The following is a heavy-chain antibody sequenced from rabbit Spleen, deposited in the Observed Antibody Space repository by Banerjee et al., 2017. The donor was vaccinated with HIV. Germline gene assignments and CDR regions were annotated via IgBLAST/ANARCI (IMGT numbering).Heavy chain of an antibody. V-gene: IGHV1S40*01. CDR1: GFSFSNKAV. Sequence: QSLEESGGGLVKPGGTLTLTCKASGFSFSNKAVMCWVRQAPGKGLEWIACINIVTGKSVYASWAKGRFTMSRTSSTTVTLQMTSLTAADTATYFCARNYYTYGYAGVAYALNLWGQGTLVTVS. D-gene: IGHD6-1*01. CDR2: INIVTGKS. CDR3: ARNYYTYGYAGVAYALNL. J-gene: IGHJ4*01.